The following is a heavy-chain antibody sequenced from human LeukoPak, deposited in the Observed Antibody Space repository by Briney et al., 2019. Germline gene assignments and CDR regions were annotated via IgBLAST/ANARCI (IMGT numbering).Heavy chain of an antibody. Sequence: GGSLRLSCAASGFIVSSNYMSWVRQAPGKGLEWVSVIYSDGSTYYADSVKGRFTISRDNSKNTLYLQMNSLRAEDTAMYCCAREGDAFDVWGQGTMVTVSS. CDR2: IYSDGST. CDR1: GFIVSSNY. CDR3: AREGDAFDV. J-gene: IGHJ3*01. V-gene: IGHV3-53*01.